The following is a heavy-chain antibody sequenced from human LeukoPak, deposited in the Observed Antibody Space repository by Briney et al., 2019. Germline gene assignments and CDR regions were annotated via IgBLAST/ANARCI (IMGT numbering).Heavy chain of an antibody. Sequence: GGSLRPSCAASGFTLSSYWMSWVRQPPGKGLEWVANIKQDGSEKYYVDSVKGRFTISRDNAKNSLYLQMNSLRAEDTAVYYCARAQDYYDSSGYYFGDAFDIWGQGTMVTVSS. CDR1: GFTLSSYW. V-gene: IGHV3-7*01. D-gene: IGHD3-22*01. CDR2: IKQDGSEK. CDR3: ARAQDYYDSSGYYFGDAFDI. J-gene: IGHJ3*02.